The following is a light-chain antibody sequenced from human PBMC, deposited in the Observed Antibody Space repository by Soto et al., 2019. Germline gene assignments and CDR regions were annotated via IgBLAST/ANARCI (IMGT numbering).Light chain of an antibody. Sequence: QSVLTQPPSVSAAPGQRVTISCSGRSSNTGNNYVSWYQQLPGTAPKLLIYDNFRRPSGIPDRFSGSKSGTSATLAITALQAGDEADYYCGTWGEGLRAGVFGGGTKLTVL. V-gene: IGLV1-51*01. CDR2: DNF. CDR1: SSNTGNNY. CDR3: GTWGEGLRAGV. J-gene: IGLJ2*01.